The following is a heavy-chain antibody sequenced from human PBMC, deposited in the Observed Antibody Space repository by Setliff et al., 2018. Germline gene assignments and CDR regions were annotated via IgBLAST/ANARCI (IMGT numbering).Heavy chain of an antibody. CDR1: GDTFNTYT. D-gene: IGHD6-19*01. J-gene: IGHJ3*02. Sequence: SVKVSCKASGDTFNTYTLSWVRQAPGQGLEWMGGIIPLLETVKYAQKFQGRLTITADKSTSTGYMELSSLTSEDTAMYYCARRPIALAGYQKGAFDIWGQGTMVTVSS. CDR3: ARRPIALAGYQKGAFDI. V-gene: IGHV1-69*06. CDR2: IIPLLETV.